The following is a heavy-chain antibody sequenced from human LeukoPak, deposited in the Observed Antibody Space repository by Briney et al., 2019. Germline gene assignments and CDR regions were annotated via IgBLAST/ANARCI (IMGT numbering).Heavy chain of an antibody. Sequence: KPSETLSLTCTVSGGSVSSGSYYWSWIRQPPGKGLDWIVYIHYSGSTNYSPSLKSRVTISVDTSKNQFSLKLSSVTAADTAVYYCARVPGGGTAANWGQGTMVTVSS. CDR2: IHYSGST. CDR1: GGSVSSGSYY. D-gene: IGHD1-7*01. V-gene: IGHV4-61*01. CDR3: ARVPGGGTAAN. J-gene: IGHJ3*01.